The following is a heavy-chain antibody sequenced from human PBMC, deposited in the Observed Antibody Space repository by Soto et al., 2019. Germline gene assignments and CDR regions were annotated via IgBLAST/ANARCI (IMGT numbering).Heavy chain of an antibody. V-gene: IGHV3-30*18. J-gene: IGHJ4*02. D-gene: IGHD1-26*01. CDR1: GFTFSSYG. Sequence: XGSLRLSCAASGFTFSSYGMHWVRQAPGKGLEWVAVISYDGSNKYYADSVKGRFTISRDNSKNTLYLQMNSLRAEDTAVYYCAKDSGSYYVGYFDYWGQGALVTVSS. CDR3: AKDSGSYYVGYFDY. CDR2: ISYDGSNK.